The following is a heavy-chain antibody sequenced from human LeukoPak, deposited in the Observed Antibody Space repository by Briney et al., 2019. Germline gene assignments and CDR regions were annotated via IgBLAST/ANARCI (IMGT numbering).Heavy chain of an antibody. CDR3: AGEPIVTAGIVGYY. V-gene: IGHV3-74*01. CDR1: GFIFSSYW. D-gene: IGHD2-2*01. CDR2: IRSDESTT. J-gene: IGHJ4*02. Sequence: GGSLRLSCAASGFIFSSYWMHWVRQAPGKGLVWVSRIRSDESTTDYADSVKGRFTISRDNAKNSLYLQMNSLRAEDTAVYYCAGEPIVTAGIVGYYWGQGTLATVSS.